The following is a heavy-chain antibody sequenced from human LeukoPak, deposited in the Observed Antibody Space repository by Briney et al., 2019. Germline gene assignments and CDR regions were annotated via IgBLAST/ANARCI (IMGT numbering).Heavy chain of an antibody. J-gene: IGHJ4*02. CDR1: GFTFSDYW. CDR3: ARRGGSSSRRSPIDY. V-gene: IGHV3-7*01. CDR2: IKQDGSQR. D-gene: IGHD6-6*01. Sequence: GGSLRLSCTASGFTFSDYWMTWVRQAPGKGLEWVANIKQDGSQRYYVDSVRGRFTISRDNAKNSLFLQMNGLRAEDTAVYYCARRGGSSSRRSPIDYWGQGTLVTVSS.